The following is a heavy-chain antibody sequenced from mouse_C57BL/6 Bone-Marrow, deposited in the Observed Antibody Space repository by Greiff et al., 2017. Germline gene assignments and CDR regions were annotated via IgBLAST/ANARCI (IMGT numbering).Heavy chain of an antibody. Sequence: VQRVESGAELVRPGTSVKVSCKASGYAFTNYLIEWVKQRPGQGLEWIGVINPGSGGTNYNEKFKGKGTLTADKSSSTAYMQLSSLTSEDSAVYFCARSSIYYDYDVDYWGQGTTLTVSS. CDR1: GYAFTNYL. V-gene: IGHV1-54*01. CDR3: ARSSIYYDYDVDY. J-gene: IGHJ2*01. D-gene: IGHD2-4*01. CDR2: INPGSGGT.